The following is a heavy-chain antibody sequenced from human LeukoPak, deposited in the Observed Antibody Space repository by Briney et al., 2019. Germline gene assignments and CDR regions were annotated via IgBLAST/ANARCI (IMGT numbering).Heavy chain of an antibody. J-gene: IGHJ1*01. Sequence: PGGSLRLSCAASGFTFRNYAMSWVRQAPGKGLEWVSVISGGGGGAYHADSLKGRFTISRDNSKNTLYLQMNSLRAEDTAVYYCAKGEQWLVLYFQHWGQGTLVTVSS. CDR1: GFTFRNYA. D-gene: IGHD6-19*01. CDR2: ISGGGGGA. CDR3: AKGEQWLVLYFQH. V-gene: IGHV3-23*01.